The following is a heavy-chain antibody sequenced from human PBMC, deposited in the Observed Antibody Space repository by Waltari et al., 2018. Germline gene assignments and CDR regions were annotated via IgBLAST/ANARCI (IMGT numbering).Heavy chain of an antibody. CDR1: GYTFTSYY. D-gene: IGHD6-13*01. V-gene: IGHV1-46*01. CDR3: ARCPYESEQQLAIYNWFDP. Sequence: QVQLVQSGAEVKKPGASVKVSCKASGYTFTSYYMHWVRQAPGQGLEWMGIITPSVGSTSYAQKFQGRVTMTRDTSTSTVYMELSSLRSEDTAVYYCARCPYESEQQLAIYNWFDPWGQGTLVTVSS. CDR2: ITPSVGST. J-gene: IGHJ5*02.